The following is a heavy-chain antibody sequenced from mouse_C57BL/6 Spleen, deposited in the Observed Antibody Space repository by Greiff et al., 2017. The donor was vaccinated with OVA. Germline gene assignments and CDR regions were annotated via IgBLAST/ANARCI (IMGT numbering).Heavy chain of an antibody. CDR2: IHPNSGST. V-gene: IGHV1-64*01. Sequence: QVQLQQPGAELVKPGASVKLSCKASGYTFTSYWMHWVKQRPGQGLEWIGMIHPNSGSTNYNEKFKSKATLTVDKSSSTAYMQRSSLTSEDSAVYYCARSPYYDYEYYAMDYWGQGTSVTVSS. J-gene: IGHJ4*01. CDR3: ARSPYYDYEYYAMDY. D-gene: IGHD2-4*01. CDR1: GYTFTSYW.